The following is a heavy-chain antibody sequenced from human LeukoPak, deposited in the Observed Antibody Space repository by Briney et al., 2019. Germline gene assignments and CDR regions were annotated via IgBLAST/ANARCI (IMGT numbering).Heavy chain of an antibody. J-gene: IGHJ4*02. D-gene: IGHD3-3*01. Sequence: SETLSLTCTVSGGSISNSYWSWIRQPPGKGLEWIGYIYYSGDTNYNPSLTSRVTISLYTFKNQFSLKLSSVTAADTAVYYCARRRGDFWSDYYAFDYWGQGTLVTISS. CDR3: ARRRGDFWSDYYAFDY. V-gene: IGHV4-59*08. CDR2: IYYSGDT. CDR1: GGSISNSY.